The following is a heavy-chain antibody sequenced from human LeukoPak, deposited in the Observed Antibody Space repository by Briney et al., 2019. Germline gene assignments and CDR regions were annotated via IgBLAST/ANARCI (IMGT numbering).Heavy chain of an antibody. D-gene: IGHD3-22*01. CDR3: ARDSPYYFDSSGDYVSDY. CDR1: GFTFRTFT. J-gene: IGHJ4*02. CDR2: INSASNFI. V-gene: IGHV3-21*01. Sequence: GGSLRLSCAASGFTFRTFTMHWVRQAPGKGLEWVSSINSASNFIYYADSVKGRFTISRDNAKNSLYLQMSSLKVEDAAVYYCARDSPYYFDSSGDYVSDYWGQGALVTVSS.